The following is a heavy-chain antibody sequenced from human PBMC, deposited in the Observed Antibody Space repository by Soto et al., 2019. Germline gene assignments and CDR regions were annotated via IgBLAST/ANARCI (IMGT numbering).Heavy chain of an antibody. Sequence: SETLSLTCTVSGGSISSSSYYWGWIRQPPGKGLEWIGSIYYSGSTYYNPSLKSRVTISVDTSKNQFSLKLSSVTAADTAVYNCARRTAWSTEPSYYYYYGMDVWGQGTTVTVSS. J-gene: IGHJ6*02. D-gene: IGHD3-3*01. CDR2: IYYSGST. CDR1: GGSISSSSYY. CDR3: ARRTAWSTEPSYYYYYGMDV. V-gene: IGHV4-39*01.